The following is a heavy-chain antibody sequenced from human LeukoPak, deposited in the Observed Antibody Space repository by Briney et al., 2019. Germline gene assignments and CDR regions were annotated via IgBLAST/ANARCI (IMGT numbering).Heavy chain of an antibody. Sequence: PGGSLRLSCAAPGFTFSSYAMSWVRQAPGKGLEWVSAISGSGGSTYYADSVKGRFTISRDNSKNTLYLQMSSLRVEDTAVYYCATGKQWLTDYWGQGTLVTVSS. CDR3: ATGKQWLTDY. CDR1: GFTFSSYA. V-gene: IGHV3-23*01. J-gene: IGHJ4*02. CDR2: ISGSGGST. D-gene: IGHD6-19*01.